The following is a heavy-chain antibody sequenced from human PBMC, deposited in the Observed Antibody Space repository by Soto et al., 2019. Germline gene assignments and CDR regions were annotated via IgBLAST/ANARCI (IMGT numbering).Heavy chain of an antibody. CDR2: IRSKAYGGTT. CDR3: TRAAARPKEQTPSYYYYYGMDV. CDR1: GFTFGDYA. Sequence: EVQLVESGGGLVQPGRSLRLSCTASGFTFGDYAMSWVRQAPGKGLEWVGFIRSKAYGGTTEYAASVKGRFTISRDDSKSIAYLQMNSLKTEHTAVYYCTRAAARPKEQTPSYYYYYGMDVWGQGTTVTVSS. D-gene: IGHD6-6*01. J-gene: IGHJ6*02. V-gene: IGHV3-49*04.